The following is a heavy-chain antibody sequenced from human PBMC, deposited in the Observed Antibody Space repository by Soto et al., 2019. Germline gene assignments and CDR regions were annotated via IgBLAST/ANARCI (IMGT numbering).Heavy chain of an antibody. CDR2: ISGSGGST. CDR3: AKASGYYDGSGYLDY. V-gene: IGHV3-23*01. J-gene: IGHJ4*02. Sequence: GGSLRLSCAASGFTFSSYAMSWVRQAPGKGLEWVSAISGSGGSTYYADSVKGRFTISRDNSKNTLYLQMNSLRAEDTAVYYCAKASGYYDGSGYLDYWGQGTLVTVSS. CDR1: GFTFSSYA. D-gene: IGHD3-22*01.